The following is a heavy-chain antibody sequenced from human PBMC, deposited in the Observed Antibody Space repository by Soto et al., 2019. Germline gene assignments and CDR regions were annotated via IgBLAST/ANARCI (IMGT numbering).Heavy chain of an antibody. V-gene: IGHV5-10-1*01. CDR2: IDPSDSYT. Sequence: GESLKISCKGSGYSFTSYWISWVRQMPGKGLEWMGRIDPSDSYTNYSPSFQGHVTISADKSISTAYLQWSSLKASDTAMYYCARHGASSSQDNAMDVWGQGTTVTVSS. CDR3: ARHGASSSQDNAMDV. J-gene: IGHJ6*02. CDR1: GYSFTSYW. D-gene: IGHD6-6*01.